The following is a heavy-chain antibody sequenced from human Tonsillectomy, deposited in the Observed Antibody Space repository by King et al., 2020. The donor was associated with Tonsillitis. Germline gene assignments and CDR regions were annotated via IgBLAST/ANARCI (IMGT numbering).Heavy chain of an antibody. J-gene: IGHJ4*02. CDR2: ISHSSRTI. CDR1: GFIFSSYS. D-gene: IGHD4-11*01. CDR3: ARDLQPWGDYSTAIFDF. Sequence: VQLVESGGGLVQPGGSLRLSCAASGFIFSSYSMNWVRQAPGKGLEWISYISHSSRTIYYADSVKGRFTISRDNAKNSLYLQMNSLRDEDTAVYFCARDLQPWGDYSTAIFDFWGQGTPVTVSS. V-gene: IGHV3-48*02.